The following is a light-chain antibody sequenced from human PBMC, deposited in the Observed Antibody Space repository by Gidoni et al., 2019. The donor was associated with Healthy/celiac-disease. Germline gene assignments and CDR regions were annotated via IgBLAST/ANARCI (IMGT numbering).Light chain of an antibody. Sequence: VLTQSPGTLSLSPGERATLSCRASQSVSSSYLAWYQQKPGQAPRLLIYGASSRATGIPDRFSGSGSGTDFTLTISRLEPEDFAVYYCQQYGSSPRTFGQGTKVEIK. V-gene: IGKV3-20*01. CDR1: QSVSSSY. J-gene: IGKJ1*01. CDR2: GAS. CDR3: QQYGSSPRT.